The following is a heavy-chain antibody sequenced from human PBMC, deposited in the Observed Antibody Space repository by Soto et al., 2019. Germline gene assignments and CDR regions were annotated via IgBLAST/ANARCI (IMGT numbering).Heavy chain of an antibody. Sequence: LETLSLTCTVSGGSISSYYWSWIRQPPGKGLEWIGYIYYSGSTNYNPSLKSRVTISVDTSKNQFSLKLSSVTAADTAVYYCARAYYYDSSGYLNWFDPWGQGTLVTVS. V-gene: IGHV4-59*08. CDR1: GGSISSYY. CDR3: ARAYYYDSSGYLNWFDP. J-gene: IGHJ5*02. D-gene: IGHD3-22*01. CDR2: IYYSGST.